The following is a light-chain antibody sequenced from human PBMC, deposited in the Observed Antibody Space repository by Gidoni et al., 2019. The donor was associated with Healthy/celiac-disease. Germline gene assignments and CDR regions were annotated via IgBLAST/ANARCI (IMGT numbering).Light chain of an antibody. Sequence: EIVLTQSPGTLSLSPGERAPLSCMASQSVSSSYLAWYQQKPGQAPRLLIYGASSRATGIPDRFSGSGSGTDFTLTISRLEPEDFAVYYCQQYGSSPYTFIQGTKLEIK. J-gene: IGKJ2*01. CDR1: QSVSSSY. CDR2: GAS. V-gene: IGKV3-20*01. CDR3: QQYGSSPYT.